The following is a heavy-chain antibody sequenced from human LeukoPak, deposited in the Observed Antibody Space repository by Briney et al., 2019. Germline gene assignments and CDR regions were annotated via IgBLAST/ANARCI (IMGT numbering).Heavy chain of an antibody. V-gene: IGHV4-34*01. J-gene: IGHJ4*02. CDR1: GGSFSGYY. D-gene: IGHD5-12*01. Sequence: PSETLSLTCAVYGGSFSGYYWSWVRQPPGKGLEWIGEINHSGSTNYNPSLKSRVTISVDTSENQFSLKLSSVTAADTAVYYCARAPRLRFDYWGQGTLVTVSS. CDR3: ARAPRLRFDY. CDR2: INHSGST.